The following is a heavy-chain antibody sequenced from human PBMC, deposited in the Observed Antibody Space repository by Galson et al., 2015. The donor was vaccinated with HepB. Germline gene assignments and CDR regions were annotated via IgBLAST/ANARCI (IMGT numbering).Heavy chain of an antibody. CDR1: GFTLSDYW. J-gene: IGHJ4*02. CDR2: INSDESST. V-gene: IGHV3-74*01. CDR3: AREFAHYFDSSAYHNFDF. D-gene: IGHD3-22*01. Sequence: SLRLSCAASGFTLSDYWMHWVRQAPGKGLVGVSRINSDESSTSYADSVKGRFTISRDNAKNTLYLQMNSLRAEDTAVYFCAREFAHYFDSSAYHNFDFWGQGTLVTVSS.